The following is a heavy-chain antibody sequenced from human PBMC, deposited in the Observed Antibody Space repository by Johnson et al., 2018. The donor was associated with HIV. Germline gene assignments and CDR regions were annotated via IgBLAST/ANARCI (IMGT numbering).Heavy chain of an antibody. D-gene: IGHD1-26*01. Sequence: QMLLVESGGGVVQPGRSLRLSCAASGFTFSSYAMHWVRQAPGKGLEWVAVISYDGSNKYYADSVKGRFTISRDNSENTLYLQMNSLRAEDTAVYYCAKDRRQSSWELLDDAFDIWGQGTMVTVSS. J-gene: IGHJ3*02. CDR2: ISYDGSNK. V-gene: IGHV3-30-3*01. CDR1: GFTFSSYA. CDR3: AKDRRQSSWELLDDAFDI.